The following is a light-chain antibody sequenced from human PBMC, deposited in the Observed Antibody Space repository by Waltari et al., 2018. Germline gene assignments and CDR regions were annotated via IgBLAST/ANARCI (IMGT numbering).Light chain of an antibody. CDR1: QSINNY. V-gene: IGKV1-39*01. J-gene: IGKJ4*01. Sequence: DIQMTQSPSSLSASVGDRVTITCRASQSINNYLNWYQHKPGKAPKRLIYGAFNLQTGVPSRFSGRRSGTDLTLTIYSLQPEDFATYYCQQSYRSPHTFGGGTKVEIK. CDR3: QQSYRSPHT. CDR2: GAF.